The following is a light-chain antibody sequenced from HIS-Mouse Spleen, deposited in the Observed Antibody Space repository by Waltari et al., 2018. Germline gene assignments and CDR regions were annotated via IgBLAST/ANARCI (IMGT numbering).Light chain of an antibody. CDR1: SSDGGWYNY. CDR3: SSYTSSSTYV. CDR2: DVS. J-gene: IGLJ1*01. Sequence: QSALTQPASVSGSPGQSITISCPGPSSDGGWYNYVSWYQQHPGKAPKLMIYDVSNRPSGVSNRFSGSKSGNTASLTISGLQAEDEADYYCSSYTSSSTYVFGTGTKVTVL. V-gene: IGLV2-14*03.